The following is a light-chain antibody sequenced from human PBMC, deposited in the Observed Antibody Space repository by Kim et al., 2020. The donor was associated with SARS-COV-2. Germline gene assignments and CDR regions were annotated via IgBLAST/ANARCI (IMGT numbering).Light chain of an antibody. CDR2: WAS. CDR3: QQYFSTPYT. Sequence: DIVMTQSPDSLSVSLGKRATIHCKSSQNILYSSNNKNYLSWFQQKPGQPPKLLFYWASTRESGVPDRFSGSGSGTDFTLTISSLQAEDVAVYYCQQYFSTPYTFGQGTNLEI. V-gene: IGKV4-1*01. J-gene: IGKJ2*01. CDR1: QNILYSSNNKNY.